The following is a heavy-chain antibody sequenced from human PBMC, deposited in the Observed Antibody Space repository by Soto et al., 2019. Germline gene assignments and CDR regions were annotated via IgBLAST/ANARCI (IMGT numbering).Heavy chain of an antibody. CDR2: IIPIFGTA. V-gene: IGHV1-69*06. CDR1: GGTFSSYA. CDR3: ASVGFRFGELSNAPFDY. D-gene: IGHD3-10*01. J-gene: IGHJ4*02. Sequence: SVKVSCKASGGTFSSYAISWLRQAPGQGLEWMGGIIPIFGTANYAQKFQGRVTITADKSTSTAYMELSSLRSEDTAVYYCASVGFRFGELSNAPFDYWGQGTLVTVSS.